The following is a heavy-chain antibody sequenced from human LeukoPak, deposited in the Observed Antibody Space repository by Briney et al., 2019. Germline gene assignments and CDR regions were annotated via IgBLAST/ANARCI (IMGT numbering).Heavy chain of an antibody. CDR3: ARDGRSTSFWFDP. CDR2: IYYSEST. V-gene: IGHV4-59*06. D-gene: IGHD2-2*01. CDR1: GGSISSYY. Sequence: SETLSLTCTVSGGSISSYYWSWIRQHPGKGLEWIGYIYYSESTYYNPSLKSRVTISVDTSKNQFSLKLSSVTAADTAVYYCARDGRSTSFWFDPWGQGTLVTVSS. J-gene: IGHJ5*02.